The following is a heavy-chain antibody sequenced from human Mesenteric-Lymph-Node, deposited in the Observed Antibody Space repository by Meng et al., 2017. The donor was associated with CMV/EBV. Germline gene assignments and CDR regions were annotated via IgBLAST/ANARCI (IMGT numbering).Heavy chain of an antibody. CDR2: TWFGRGS. J-gene: IGHJ4*02. CDR1: GGVVSSASYH. Sequence: SETLSLTCIVSGGVVSSASYHWNWIRQPPGKGLEWIGQTWFGRGSNYNPSIKSRLTISLDTSKNQFTLHLNSVTAADTAIYYCASLIAGGGGRGNWGQGTLVTVSS. V-gene: IGHV4-61*01. CDR3: ASLIAGGGGRGN. D-gene: IGHD1-26*01.